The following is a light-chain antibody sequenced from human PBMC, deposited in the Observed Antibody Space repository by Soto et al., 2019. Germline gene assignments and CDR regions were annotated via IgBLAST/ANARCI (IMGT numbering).Light chain of an antibody. CDR1: ESISDW. V-gene: IGKV1-5*03. CDR2: KAS. CDR3: HQYNVYPLT. J-gene: IGKJ1*01. Sequence: DIQMTQSPSTLSASVGDRVTITCRASESISDWLAWYQQKPGKAPNLLNQKASTLKSGVPSRFSGSGSGTEFTLTIGSLQPDDFATYYCHQYNVYPLTFGQGTQVEVK.